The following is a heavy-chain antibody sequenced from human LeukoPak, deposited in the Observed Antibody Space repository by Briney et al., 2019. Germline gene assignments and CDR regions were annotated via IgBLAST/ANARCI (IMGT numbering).Heavy chain of an antibody. D-gene: IGHD2-15*01. CDR3: ARYCSGGSCYGDDY. J-gene: IGHJ4*02. CDR2: INWNGGST. V-gene: IGHV3-20*04. CDR1: GFTFDGYG. Sequence: GGSLRLSCAASGFTFDGYGMSWVRQAPGKGLEWVSSINWNGGSTDYADSVKGRFTISRDNAKNSLYLQMNSLRAEDTAVYYCARYCSGGSCYGDDYWGQGTLVTVSS.